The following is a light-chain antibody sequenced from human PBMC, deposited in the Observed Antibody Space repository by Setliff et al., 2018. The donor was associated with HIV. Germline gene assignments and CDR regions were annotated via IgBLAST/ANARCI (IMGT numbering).Light chain of an antibody. J-gene: IGLJ2*01. V-gene: IGLV3-9*01. CDR1: NIGSKN. CDR2: RDS. Sequence: ELTQPLSVSVALGQTARITCGGNNIGSKNVQWYQQKPGQAPVLVIYRDSNRPSGIPERFSGSNSGNTATLTISRAQAGDEADYYCQVWDSNIVFGGGTKVTVL. CDR3: QVWDSNIV.